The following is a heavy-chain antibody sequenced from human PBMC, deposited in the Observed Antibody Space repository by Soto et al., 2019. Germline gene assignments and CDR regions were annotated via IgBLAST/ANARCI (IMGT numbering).Heavy chain of an antibody. V-gene: IGHV3-64*02. CDR2: ISSNGGST. J-gene: IGHJ2*01. Sequence: PGGSLRLSCAASGFTFSSYAMHWVRQAPGKGLEYVSAISSNGGSTYYADSVKGRFTISRDNSKNTLYLQMGSLRAEDMAVYYCARSGGPARWYFDLWGRGTLVTVS. CDR1: GFTFSSYA. CDR3: ARSGGPARWYFDL. D-gene: IGHD2-15*01.